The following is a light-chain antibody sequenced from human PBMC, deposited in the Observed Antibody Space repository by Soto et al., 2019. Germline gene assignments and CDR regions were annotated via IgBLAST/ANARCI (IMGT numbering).Light chain of an antibody. CDR1: QSSGS. V-gene: IGKV1-5*03. CDR2: EAS. J-gene: IGKJ1*01. Sequence: DIQMTQSPSTLSASVGDRVTITCRASQSSGSLAWYQQKPGKAPRLLIYEASNLKSGVPSRFSGSGSGTEYTLTISSLQPDDFASYYCQQYNGYWTFGQGTKVEIK. CDR3: QQYNGYWT.